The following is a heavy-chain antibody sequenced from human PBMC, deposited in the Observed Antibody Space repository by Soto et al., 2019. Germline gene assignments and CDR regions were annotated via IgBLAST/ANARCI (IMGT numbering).Heavy chain of an antibody. D-gene: IGHD3-10*01. CDR3: ANDTGYSYGAGSYSVAFHGAFDI. CDR1: GFTFDDYA. Sequence: EVQLVESGGGLVQPGRSLRLSCAASGFTFDDYAMHWVRQAPGKGLEWVSGISWNSGSIGYADSVKGRFTISRDNAKNYLDLQMHSRIAEDTAVYYCANDTGYSYGAGSYSVAFHGAFDIWGKGRMVTVSS. J-gene: IGHJ3*02. V-gene: IGHV3-9*01. CDR2: ISWNSGSI.